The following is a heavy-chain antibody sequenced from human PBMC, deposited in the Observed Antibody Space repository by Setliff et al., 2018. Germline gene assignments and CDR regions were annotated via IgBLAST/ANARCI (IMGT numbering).Heavy chain of an antibody. V-gene: IGHV3-33*06. CDR3: AKSWVVPAAITFSGFDP. CDR2: IWYDGSNK. Sequence: GGSLRLSCAASGFTFSGYGMHWVRQAPGKGLEWVAVIWYDGSNKFYGDSVKGRFTISRDNSKNTLYLQMNSLRAEDTAVYYCAKSWVVPAAITFSGFDPWGQGTLVTVSS. J-gene: IGHJ5*02. D-gene: IGHD2-2*01. CDR1: GFTFSGYG.